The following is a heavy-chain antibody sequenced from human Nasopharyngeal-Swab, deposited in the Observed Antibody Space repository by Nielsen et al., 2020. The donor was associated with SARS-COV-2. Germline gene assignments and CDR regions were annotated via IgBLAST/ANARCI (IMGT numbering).Heavy chain of an antibody. D-gene: IGHD3-22*01. CDR1: GFTFSSYA. CDR3: ARDPYDSLTYLDY. J-gene: IGHJ4*02. Sequence: GGSLRLSCTASGFTFSSYAMSWVRQAPGKGLEWVSEISGSGGSTYYAESVKGRFTISRDNSKNTLYLQMSSLRAEDTAIYYCARDPYDSLTYLDYWGQGTLVTVSS. V-gene: IGHV3-23*01. CDR2: ISGSGGST.